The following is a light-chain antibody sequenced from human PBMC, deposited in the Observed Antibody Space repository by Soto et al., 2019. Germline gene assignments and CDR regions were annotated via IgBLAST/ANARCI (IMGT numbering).Light chain of an antibody. Sequence: VLTQSPSASASLGASVKLTCTLSSGHSSYAIAWHQQQPEKGPRYLMKLNSDGSHNKGDGIPDRFSGSSSGAERYLTISSLQSEDEADYYCQTWGSGTVVFGGGTKLTVL. V-gene: IGLV4-69*01. CDR3: QTWGSGTVV. CDR1: SGHSSYA. CDR2: LNSDGSH. J-gene: IGLJ2*01.